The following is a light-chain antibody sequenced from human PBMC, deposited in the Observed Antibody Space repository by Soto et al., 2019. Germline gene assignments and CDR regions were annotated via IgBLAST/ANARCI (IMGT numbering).Light chain of an antibody. V-gene: IGLV2-23*01. Sequence: QSALTQPASVSGSPGQSITISCTGTSSDVGSYNLVSWYQQHPGKAPKLMIYEGSKRPSGVSNRFSGSKSGNTASLTISGLQAEDEADDYCCSYAGSSIYVFGTGTKLTVL. J-gene: IGLJ1*01. CDR2: EGS. CDR3: CSYAGSSIYV. CDR1: SSDVGSYNL.